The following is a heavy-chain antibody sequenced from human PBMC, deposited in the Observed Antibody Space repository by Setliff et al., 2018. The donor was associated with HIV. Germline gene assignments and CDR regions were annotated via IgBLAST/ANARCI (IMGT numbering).Heavy chain of an antibody. J-gene: IGHJ4*02. V-gene: IGHV4-34*01. CDR1: GGSFSGYY. CDR2: INHDGST. D-gene: IGHD1-26*01. Sequence: PSETLSLTCAVYGGSFSGYYWSWIRQPPGKGLEWIGEINHDGSTNYSPSLKTRVTISVDTSKHQFSLKLSSVTAADTAVFYCARGGSGAYYERNFDYWGQGTLVTVSS. CDR3: ARGGSGAYYERNFDY.